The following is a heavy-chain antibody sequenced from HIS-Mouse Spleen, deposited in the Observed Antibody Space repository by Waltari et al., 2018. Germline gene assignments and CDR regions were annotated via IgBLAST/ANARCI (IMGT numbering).Heavy chain of an antibody. V-gene: IGHV4-34*01. Sequence: QVQLQQWGAGLLKPSETLSLTCAVYGGSFSGYYWSWIRQPPGKGLEWIGEINHSGSTNDNPSLKSRVTISVDTSKNRFSLKLSSVTAADTAVYYCARPYSSSSGNYWGQGTLVTVSS. CDR2: INHSGST. CDR3: ARPYSSSSGNY. CDR1: GGSFSGYY. D-gene: IGHD6-6*01. J-gene: IGHJ4*02.